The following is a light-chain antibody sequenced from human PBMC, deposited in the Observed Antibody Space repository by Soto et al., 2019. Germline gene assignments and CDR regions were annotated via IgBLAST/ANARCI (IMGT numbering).Light chain of an antibody. CDR1: QGIKND. CDR2: AAS. V-gene: IGKV1-6*01. J-gene: IGKJ1*01. CDR3: LQDYNYPWT. Sequence: AIQMTQSPSSLSASVGDRVTITCRASQGIKNDLDWYQQKPGKAPKLLIYAASSLQSGVPSRFSGSGSGTDFTLTISSLQPEDFATYYCLQDYNYPWTFGQGSMVDIK.